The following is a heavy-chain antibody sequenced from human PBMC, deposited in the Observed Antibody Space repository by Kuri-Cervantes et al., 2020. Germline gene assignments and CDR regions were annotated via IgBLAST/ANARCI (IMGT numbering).Heavy chain of an antibody. D-gene: IGHD3-10*01. V-gene: IGHV3-30*02. CDR2: IRYDGSNK. CDR1: GFTFSDCG. J-gene: IGHJ4*02. Sequence: GESLKISCAASGFTFSDCGMHWVRQAPGKGLEWVAFIRYDGSNKYYVDSVKGRFSISRDNTKNTLYLQMNSLRAEDTAVYYCAKDPGGIGELLSFLLGYWGQGTLVTVSS. CDR3: AKDPGGIGELLSFLLGY.